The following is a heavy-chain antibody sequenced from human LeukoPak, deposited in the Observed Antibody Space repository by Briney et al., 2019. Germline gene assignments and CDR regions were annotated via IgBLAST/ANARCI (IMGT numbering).Heavy chain of an antibody. Sequence: GGSLRLSCAASGFTFSTYSMNWVRQAPGKGLEWVSYISSSSSTIYYADSVKGRFTISRDNAKNSLYLQMNSLRAEDTAVYYCARGSTYYDSSGQAPFDYWGQGTLVTVSS. D-gene: IGHD3-22*01. J-gene: IGHJ4*02. CDR1: GFTFSTYS. V-gene: IGHV3-48*01. CDR2: ISSSSSTI. CDR3: ARGSTYYDSSGQAPFDY.